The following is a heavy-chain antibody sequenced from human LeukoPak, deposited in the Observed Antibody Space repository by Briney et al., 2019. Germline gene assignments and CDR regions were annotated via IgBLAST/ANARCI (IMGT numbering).Heavy chain of an antibody. CDR3: TSTYLYGTRDPRAFDY. CDR1: GFTFSSYA. J-gene: IGHJ4*02. V-gene: IGHV3-15*01. Sequence: PGGSLRLSCAASGFTFSSYAMSWVRQAPGKGLEWVGRIKSKSDGGTTNYAAPVRDRFTISRDDSKNTLYLQMNTLTDEDTALYYCTSTYLYGTRDPRAFDYWGQGTLVTVSS. D-gene: IGHD4-17*01. CDR2: IKSKSDGGTT.